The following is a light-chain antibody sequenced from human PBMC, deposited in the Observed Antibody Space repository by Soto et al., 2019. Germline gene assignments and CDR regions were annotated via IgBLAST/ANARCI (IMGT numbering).Light chain of an antibody. CDR3: QQYGSSLIT. V-gene: IGKV3-20*01. CDR2: DAS. J-gene: IGKJ5*01. CDR1: QRISNSY. Sequence: EIVLTQSPGTLSLSPGERATLSCSPSQRISNSYLAWYQQKPGQAPRLLLYDASSRATGIPDRFSGSGSGTDFTLTISRLEPEDFAVYYCQQYGSSLITFGQGTRLEIK.